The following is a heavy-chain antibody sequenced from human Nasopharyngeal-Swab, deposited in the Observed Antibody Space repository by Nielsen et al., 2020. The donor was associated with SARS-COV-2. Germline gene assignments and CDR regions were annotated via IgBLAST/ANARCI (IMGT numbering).Heavy chain of an antibody. V-gene: IGHV3-15*01. D-gene: IGHD4-11*01. J-gene: IGHJ6*02. Sequence: VRQAPGKGLEWVGRIKSKTDGGTTDYAAPVKGRFTISRDDSKNTLYLQMNSLKTGDTAVYYCTVDYTPYGMDVWGQGTTVTVSS. CDR3: TVDYTPYGMDV. CDR2: IKSKTDGGTT.